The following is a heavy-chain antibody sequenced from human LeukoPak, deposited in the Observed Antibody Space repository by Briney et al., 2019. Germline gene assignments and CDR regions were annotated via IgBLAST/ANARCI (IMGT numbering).Heavy chain of an antibody. CDR3: TTVKGFWGSFD. J-gene: IGHJ4*02. CDR1: GFTFTNAW. V-gene: IGHV3-15*01. D-gene: IGHD3-16*01. Sequence: GGSLRLSSAGSGFTFTNAWMTLVRQAPAKELERVRGINSTPPGGTLDYAAPVKGRFTISRDDSKNTLYLQMNSLKTEDTAVYYCTTVKGFWGSFDWGQGTLVTVSS. CDR2: INSTPPGGTL.